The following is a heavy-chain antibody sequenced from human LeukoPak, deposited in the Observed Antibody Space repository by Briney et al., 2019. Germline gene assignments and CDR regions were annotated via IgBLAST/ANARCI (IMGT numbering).Heavy chain of an antibody. CDR1: GYSISSGYY. V-gene: IGHV4-38-2*01. CDR2: IYHSGST. J-gene: IGHJ4*02. Sequence: SETLSLTCAVSGYSISSGYYWGWIRQPPGKGLEWIGSIYHSGSTYYNPSLKSRVTISVDTSKNQFSLKLSSVAAADTAVYYCARARSGSGSYYNRGYFDYWGQGILVTVSS. D-gene: IGHD3-10*01. CDR3: ARARSGSGSYYNRGYFDY.